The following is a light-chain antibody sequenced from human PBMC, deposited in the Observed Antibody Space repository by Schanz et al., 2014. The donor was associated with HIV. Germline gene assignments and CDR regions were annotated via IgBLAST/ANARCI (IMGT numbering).Light chain of an antibody. CDR3: QQANSFPIT. V-gene: IGKV3-15*01. CDR2: GVS. CDR1: QSVSSN. J-gene: IGKJ5*01. Sequence: EIVMTQSPATLSVSPGERATLSCRASQSVSSNLAWYQQKPGQAPRLLIYGVSIRATGIPARFSGSGSGTEFTLTISSLQSEDFATYFCQQANSFPITFGQGTRLEIK.